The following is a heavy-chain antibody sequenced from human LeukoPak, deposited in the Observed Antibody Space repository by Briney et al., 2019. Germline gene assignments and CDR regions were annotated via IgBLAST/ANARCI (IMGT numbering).Heavy chain of an antibody. Sequence: SETLSLTCTVSGYHIMNYYLTWIRKPPGKGLEWIWYIYYSGNTNYNPSLKSRVTISIDTSKNQFSLKLSSVTAADTAVYYCAAAKGYCTTGVCYPWVRPEYWGQGTRVTVSS. CDR1: GYHIMNYY. J-gene: IGHJ4*02. V-gene: IGHV4-59*01. CDR3: AAAKGYCTTGVCYPWVRPEY. CDR2: IYYSGNT. D-gene: IGHD2-8*01.